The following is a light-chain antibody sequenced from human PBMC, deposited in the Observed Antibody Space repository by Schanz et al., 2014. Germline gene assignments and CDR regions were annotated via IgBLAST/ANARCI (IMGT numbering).Light chain of an antibody. CDR2: EVT. CDR3: CSYAGSSSLV. CDR1: SSDVGGYNY. Sequence: QSALTQPPSASGSLGQSVTISCTGTSSDVGGYNYVSWYQQHPGKAPKLMIYEVTKRPSGVPDRFSGSKSGNTASLTVSGLQAEDEGDYYCCSYAGSSSLVFGGGTKLTVL. J-gene: IGLJ3*02. V-gene: IGLV2-8*01.